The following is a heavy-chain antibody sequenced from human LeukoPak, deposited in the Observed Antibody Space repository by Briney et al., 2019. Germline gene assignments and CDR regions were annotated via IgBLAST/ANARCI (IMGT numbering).Heavy chain of an antibody. CDR2: IYYSGNT. Sequence: SETLSLTCAVSGDSISSSSYYWGWLRQPPGKGLEWIGSIYYSGNTYYNPSLKSRVTISVDTSRNQFSLKLSSVTAADTAIYHCARGLRWGQGTLVTVSS. J-gene: IGHJ4*02. D-gene: IGHD3-22*01. CDR1: GDSISSSSYY. CDR3: ARGLR. V-gene: IGHV4-39*01.